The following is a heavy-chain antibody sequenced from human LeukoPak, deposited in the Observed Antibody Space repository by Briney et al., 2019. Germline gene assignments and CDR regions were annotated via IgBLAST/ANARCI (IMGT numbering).Heavy chain of an antibody. V-gene: IGHV4-59*12. CDR1: GGSISSYY. CDR2: IYYSGST. J-gene: IGHJ4*02. D-gene: IGHD6-13*01. Sequence: SETLSLTCTVSGGSISSYYWSWIRQPPGKGLEWIGYIYYSGSTNYNPSLKSRVTISVDTSKNQFSLKLSSVTAADTAVYYCARLINKPIAATGTGPFDHWGQGTLVTVSS. CDR3: ARLINKPIAATGTGPFDH.